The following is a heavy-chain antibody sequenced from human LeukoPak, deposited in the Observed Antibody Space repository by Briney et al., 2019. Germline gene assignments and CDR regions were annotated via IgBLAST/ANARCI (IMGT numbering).Heavy chain of an antibody. J-gene: IGHJ6*02. CDR1: GFTFSDYY. D-gene: IGHD2-21*02. CDR2: ISSSGGTI. Sequence: PGGSLRLSCAASGFTFSDYYMSWIRQAPGKGLEWVSYISSSGGTIYYADSVKGRFTISRDNAKNSLYLQMNSLRAEDTAVYYCARTEGDYYSFRLAYYYGMDVWGQGTTVTVSS. CDR3: ARTEGDYYSFRLAYYYGMDV. V-gene: IGHV3-11*01.